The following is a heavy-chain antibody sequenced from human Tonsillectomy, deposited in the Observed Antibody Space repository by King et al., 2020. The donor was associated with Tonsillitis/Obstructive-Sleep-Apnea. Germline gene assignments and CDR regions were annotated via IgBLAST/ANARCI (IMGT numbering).Heavy chain of an antibody. Sequence: QLQESGPGLVKPSETLSLTCTVSGGFISSYYWSWIRQPPGKGLEWIGYIHYSGLTNYDPSLKSRVTMSLDTSKNQLSLRLSSVTAAATAVYYCARDSGYGSGGSCPLDYWGLGTLVTVSS. J-gene: IGHJ4*02. V-gene: IGHV4-59*01. CDR3: ARDSGYGSGGSCPLDY. CDR1: GGFISSYY. CDR2: IHYSGLT. D-gene: IGHD2-15*01.